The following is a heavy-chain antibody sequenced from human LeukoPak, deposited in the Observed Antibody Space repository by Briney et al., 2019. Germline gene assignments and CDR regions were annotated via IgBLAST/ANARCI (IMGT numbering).Heavy chain of an antibody. D-gene: IGHD4-17*01. J-gene: IGHJ4*02. Sequence: GRSLRLSCAASGFTFSSYSMNWVRQAPGKGLEWVSYISSSSSTIYYADSVKGRFTISRDNAKNSLYLQMNSLRAEDTAVYYCARARDYGDYPPDYWGQGTLVTVSS. V-gene: IGHV3-48*04. CDR2: ISSSSSTI. CDR1: GFTFSSYS. CDR3: ARARDYGDYPPDY.